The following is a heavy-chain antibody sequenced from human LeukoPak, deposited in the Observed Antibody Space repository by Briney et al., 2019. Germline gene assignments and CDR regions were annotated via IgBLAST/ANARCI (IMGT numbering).Heavy chain of an antibody. D-gene: IGHD6-19*01. V-gene: IGHV4-34*01. CDR2: INRSGST. CDR3: ARGGRSSGWRGRGYYFDY. CDR1: GGSFSGYY. J-gene: IGHJ4*02. Sequence: SETLSLTCAVYGGSFSGYYWSWIRQPPGKGLEWIGEINRSGSTNYNPSLKSRVTISVDTSKNQFSLKLSSVTAADTAVYYCARGGRSSGWRGRGYYFDYWGQGTLVTVSS.